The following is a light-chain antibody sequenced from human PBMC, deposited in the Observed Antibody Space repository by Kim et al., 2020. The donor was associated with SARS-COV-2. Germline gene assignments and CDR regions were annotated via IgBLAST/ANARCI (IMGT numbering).Light chain of an antibody. CDR2: GKN. J-gene: IGLJ1*01. CDR1: SLRSYY. CDR3: NSRDSSGNHYV. V-gene: IGLV3-19*01. Sequence: SSALTQDPAVSVALGQTVRITCQGDSLRSYYASWYQQKPGQAPVLVIYGKNNRPSGIPDRFSGSSSGNTASLTITVAQAEDEAGYYCNSRDSSGNHYVFG.